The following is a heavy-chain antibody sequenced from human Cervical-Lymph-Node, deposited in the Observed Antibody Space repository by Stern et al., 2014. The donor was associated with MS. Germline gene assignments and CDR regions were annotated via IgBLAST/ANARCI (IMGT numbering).Heavy chain of an antibody. V-gene: IGHV3-15*01. D-gene: IGHD1-26*01. CDR1: GFTLSNDW. Sequence: VHLGESGGVLVKPGGSLSLSCSAAGFTLSNDWVSWVRQAPGEGLEGVGRIKRKSDGGTTDYAAPVRGRFTISRDDSKNTLYLQMISLKTEDTAVYYCTTYIVGGDYWGQGTLVTVSS. J-gene: IGHJ4*02. CDR3: TTYIVGGDY. CDR2: IKRKSDGGTT.